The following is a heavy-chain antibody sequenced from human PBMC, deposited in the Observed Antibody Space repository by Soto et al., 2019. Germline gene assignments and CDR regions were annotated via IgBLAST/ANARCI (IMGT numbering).Heavy chain of an antibody. CDR1: GGSISSYY. V-gene: IGHV4-59*01. CDR2: IYYSGST. CDR3: ARTDIVVVPAAIPEYYFDY. J-gene: IGHJ4*02. D-gene: IGHD2-2*01. Sequence: SGTLSLTCTVSGGSISSYYWSWIRQPPGKGLEWIGYIYYSGSTNYNPSLKSRVTISVDTSKNQFSLKLSSVTAADTAVYYCARTDIVVVPAAIPEYYFDYWGQGTLVTVSS.